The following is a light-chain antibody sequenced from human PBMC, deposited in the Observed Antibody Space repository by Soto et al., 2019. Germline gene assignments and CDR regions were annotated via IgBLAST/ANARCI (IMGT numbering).Light chain of an antibody. CDR3: QSYDSSLSGSNV. V-gene: IGLV1-40*01. CDR2: GNS. Sequence: QSVLTQPPSVSGGPGQRVTISCTGGSSHIGAGYDVHWYQQLPGTAPKILIYGNSNRPSGGPDRFSGSKSGTSASLAITGLQAEDEADYYCQSYDSSLSGSNVFGTGTKVTVL. J-gene: IGLJ1*01. CDR1: SSHIGAGYD.